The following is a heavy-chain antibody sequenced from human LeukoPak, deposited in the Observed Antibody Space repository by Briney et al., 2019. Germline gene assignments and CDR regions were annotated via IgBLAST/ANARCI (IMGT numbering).Heavy chain of an antibody. CDR2: IGSDGST. CDR3: GKDLHYYVAMDV. D-gene: IGHD3-10*02. Sequence: GGSLRLSCAASGFSFSVHAMSWVRQAPGKGLEWVSGIGSDGSTHYAESVKGRFVISRDNSKSTLYLQMNSLRGEDTALYYCGKDLHYYVAMDVGGQGTTVTVSS. CDR1: GFSFSVHA. J-gene: IGHJ6*02. V-gene: IGHV3-23*01.